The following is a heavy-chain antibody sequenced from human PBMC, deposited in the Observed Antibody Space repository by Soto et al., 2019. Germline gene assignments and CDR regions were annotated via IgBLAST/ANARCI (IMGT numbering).Heavy chain of an antibody. CDR3: VREDDGGDRDYYGLDV. J-gene: IGHJ6*02. CDR2: IHYSGSV. Sequence: QVQLQESGPGLVRPSQTLSLTCTVSGGSNSFDHYHWTWIRQPAGKGLEWIGYIHYSGSVYYNPSLQSRVSMSVDTSKNLFSLKLSSVTAADTAVYFCVREDDGGDRDYYGLDVWGQGTTVTVSS. V-gene: IGHV4-30-4*01. D-gene: IGHD2-21*02. CDR1: GGSNSFDHYH.